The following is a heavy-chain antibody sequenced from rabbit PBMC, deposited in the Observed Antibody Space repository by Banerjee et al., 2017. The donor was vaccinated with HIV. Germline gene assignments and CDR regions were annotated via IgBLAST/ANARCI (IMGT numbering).Heavy chain of an antibody. J-gene: IGHJ6*01. V-gene: IGHV1S45*01. D-gene: IGHD4-1*01. Sequence: QEQLKETGGGLVQPGGSLTLSCKASGFDFSSYYMSWVRQAPGKGLEWIGCIYGGDGSILYASWVKGRFTISRTSSTTVTLQMTSLTAADTATYFCARDLAGVTGWNFGLWGPGTLVTVS. CDR1: GFDFSSYYM. CDR3: ARDLAGVTGWNFGL. CDR2: IYGGDGSI.